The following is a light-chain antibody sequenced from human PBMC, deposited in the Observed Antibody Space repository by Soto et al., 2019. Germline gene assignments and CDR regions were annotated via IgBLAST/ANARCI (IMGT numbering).Light chain of an antibody. CDR2: STA. J-gene: IGKJ1*01. Sequence: VVTKSPGTVCLSPGGRSTRSCRASQTVPSPFLAWYQQKPGQPPRLLSYSTAGRATRIPDRLSGSGSGTDFTLTIRSLEPEDSAVYYCQQYGSLPRTFGQGTQLDIK. CDR1: QTVPSPF. V-gene: IGKV3-20*01. CDR3: QQYGSLPRT.